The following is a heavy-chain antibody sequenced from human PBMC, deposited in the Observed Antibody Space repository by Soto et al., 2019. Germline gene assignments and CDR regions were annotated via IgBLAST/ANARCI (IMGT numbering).Heavy chain of an antibody. Sequence: PGGSLRLSCAASGFTFSSYAMSWVRQAPGKGLEWVSAISGSGGSTYYADSVKGRFTISRDNSKNTLYLQMNSLRAEDTAVYYCAKDQHGYHHYYYYYGMDVWGQGTTVTLTS. CDR2: ISGSGGST. J-gene: IGHJ6*02. V-gene: IGHV3-23*01. CDR3: AKDQHGYHHYYYYYGMDV. CDR1: GFTFSSYA. D-gene: IGHD5-12*01.